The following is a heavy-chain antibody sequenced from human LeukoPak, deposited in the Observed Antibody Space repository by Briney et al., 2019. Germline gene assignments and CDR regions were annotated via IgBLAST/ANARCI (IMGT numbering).Heavy chain of an antibody. CDR2: ISGSGGST. Sequence: PGGSLRLSCAASGFTFSSYAMSWVRQAPGKGLEWVSAISGSGGSTYYADSVKGRFTISRDNSKNTLYLQMNSLRAEDTAVYYCAKDSLIIGSSSWYYFDYWGQGTLVTVSS. D-gene: IGHD6-13*01. CDR3: AKDSLIIGSSSWYYFDY. V-gene: IGHV3-23*01. J-gene: IGHJ4*02. CDR1: GFTFSSYA.